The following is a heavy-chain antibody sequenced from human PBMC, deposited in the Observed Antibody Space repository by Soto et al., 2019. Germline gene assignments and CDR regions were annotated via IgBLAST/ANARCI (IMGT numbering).Heavy chain of an antibody. CDR1: GFTFSSYS. CDR3: AKQPHYDFWSVYNYGMDV. CDR2: FRGSGDDGTT. J-gene: IGHJ6*02. V-gene: IGHV3-23*01. D-gene: IGHD3-3*01. Sequence: EVQLLESGGGLVQPGGSLRLSCAASGFTFSSYSMSWVRQAPGKGLEWVSGFRGSGDDGTTYYADSVKGRFTISRDNSKNMLFLQMNSLRAEDTALYYCAKQPHYDFWSVYNYGMDVWGQGTTVTVS.